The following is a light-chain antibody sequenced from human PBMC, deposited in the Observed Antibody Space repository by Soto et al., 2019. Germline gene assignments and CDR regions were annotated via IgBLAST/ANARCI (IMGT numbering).Light chain of an antibody. CDR1: QRISSW. J-gene: IGKJ2*01. Sequence: DIQMTQSPSTLSASVGDRVTMTCRASQRISSWLAWYQQKPGKAPKLLIYKASSLESGVPSRFSGSGSGTEFTLTISSLQPDDFPTYYCQQYNSYPYTFGQGTKLEIK. CDR3: QQYNSYPYT. V-gene: IGKV1-5*03. CDR2: KAS.